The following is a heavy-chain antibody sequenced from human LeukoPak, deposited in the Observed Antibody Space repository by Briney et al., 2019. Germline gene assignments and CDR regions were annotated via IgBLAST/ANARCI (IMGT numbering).Heavy chain of an antibody. J-gene: IGHJ6*03. D-gene: IGHD2-2*01. CDR1: GYTFTSYD. Sequence: GASVKVSCKASGYTFTSYDLNWVRQATGQGLEWKGWMNPNSGNTGYAPKFQGRVTMTRNTSISTAYMELSSLRSEDTAVYYCARKGPANYYYYYMDVWGKGTSVTVSS. CDR2: MNPNSGNT. V-gene: IGHV1-8*01. CDR3: ARKGPANYYYYYMDV.